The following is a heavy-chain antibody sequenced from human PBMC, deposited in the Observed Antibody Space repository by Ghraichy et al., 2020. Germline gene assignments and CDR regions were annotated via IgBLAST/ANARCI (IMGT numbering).Heavy chain of an antibody. D-gene: IGHD3-10*01. CDR2: ISAYNGNT. Sequence: ASVKVSCKASGYTFTSYGISWVRQAPGQGLEWMGWISAYNGNTNYAQKLQGRVTMTTDTSTSTAYMELRSLRSDDTAVYYCARASLAMVRGVIGYWGQGTLVTVAS. CDR3: ARASLAMVRGVIGY. J-gene: IGHJ4*02. V-gene: IGHV1-18*01. CDR1: GYTFTSYG.